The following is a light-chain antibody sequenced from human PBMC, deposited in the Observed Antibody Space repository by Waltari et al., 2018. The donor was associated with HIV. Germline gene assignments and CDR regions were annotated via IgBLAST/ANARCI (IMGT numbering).Light chain of an antibody. V-gene: IGKV4-1*01. CDR2: WAS. CDR3: QQYYSAPPYT. CDR1: QSVLYSSNHKNY. J-gene: IGKJ2*01. Sequence: DIVMTQSPDSLAVSLGERATINCKSSQSVLYSSNHKNYLAWYQQKPGQPPKLLIYWASTRESGVPDRFSGSGSGTDFTLTISSLRAEDVAVYYCQQYYSAPPYTFGQGTKLEIK.